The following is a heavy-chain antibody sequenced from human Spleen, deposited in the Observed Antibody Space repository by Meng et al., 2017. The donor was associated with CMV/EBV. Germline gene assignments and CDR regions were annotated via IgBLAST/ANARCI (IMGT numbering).Heavy chain of an antibody. CDR2: IYYSGTT. J-gene: IGHJ6*02. CDR1: AGSISSYY. CDR3: ARGDIATSRRPIAGYDMDV. D-gene: IGHD5-12*01. V-gene: IGHV4-59*01. Sequence: SESLSLTCIVYAGSISSYYWSWIRQPPGKGLEWIGYIYYSGTTNYNPSLKSRVTISLHTSKNQFSLKLSSVTAADTAVYYCARGDIATSRRPIAGYDMDVWGQGTTVTVSS.